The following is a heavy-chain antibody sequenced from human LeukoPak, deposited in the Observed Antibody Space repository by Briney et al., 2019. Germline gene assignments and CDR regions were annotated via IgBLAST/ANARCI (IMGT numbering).Heavy chain of an antibody. J-gene: IGHJ5*02. Sequence: GRSLRLSCAASGFIFSNFGMHWVRQAPGRGLEWVAVIWYDGSNKYYADSVKGRFTVSRDNSKNTLYLQMNSLRAEDTAVYYCARLNGGTVTISGPNWFDPWGQGTLATVSS. V-gene: IGHV3-33*01. CDR3: ARLNGGTVTISGPNWFDP. CDR1: GFIFSNFG. CDR2: IWYDGSNK. D-gene: IGHD4-17*01.